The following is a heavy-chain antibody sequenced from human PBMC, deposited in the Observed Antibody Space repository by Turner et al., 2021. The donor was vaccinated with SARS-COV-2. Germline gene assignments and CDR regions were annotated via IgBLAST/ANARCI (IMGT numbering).Heavy chain of an antibody. CDR2: ISGSGGST. D-gene: IGHD3-3*01. J-gene: IGHJ4*02. Sequence: EVQLLESGGGLVQPGGSLRLTCAASGFTFSSYGMRWVRQAPGKGLGSVSAISGSGGSTYYADSVKCRFTISRDNSKNTLYLQMDSLRAEDTAVYYCAKDVGTIFGVVIDDYWGQGTLVTVSS. V-gene: IGHV3-23*01. CDR3: AKDVGTIFGVVIDDY. CDR1: GFTFSSYG.